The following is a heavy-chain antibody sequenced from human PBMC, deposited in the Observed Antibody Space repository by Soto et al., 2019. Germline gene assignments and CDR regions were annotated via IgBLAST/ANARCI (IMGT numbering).Heavy chain of an antibody. Sequence: EVQLVESGGGVVQPGGSLRISCAASGFSVSRNFISWVRQAPGKGLEWVSVFYNANTTHYADSVKGRFTVSRDNSKNTLYLQMSSLRAEDTSVYYCARENGHAFDLWGQGTMVTVSS. CDR3: ARENGHAFDL. CDR2: FYNANTT. D-gene: IGHD2-8*01. CDR1: GFSVSRNF. J-gene: IGHJ3*01. V-gene: IGHV3-66*01.